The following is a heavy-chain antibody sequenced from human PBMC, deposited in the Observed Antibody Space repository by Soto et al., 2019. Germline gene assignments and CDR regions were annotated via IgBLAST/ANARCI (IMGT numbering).Heavy chain of an antibody. D-gene: IGHD3-10*01. CDR3: AHHPYYGLGSYSFDY. V-gene: IGHV2-5*02. Sequence: QITLKESGPTLVRPTQTLTLTCTFSGFSLTTSGVGVGWIRQPPGKALEWLAVIYWDDDKRYSSSLKSRLTIXXDXAXXQVVLTTTNIDPVNTATYYCAHHPYYGLGSYSFDYWGQGPLVTVSS. J-gene: IGHJ4*02. CDR1: GFSLTTSGVG. CDR2: IYWDDDK.